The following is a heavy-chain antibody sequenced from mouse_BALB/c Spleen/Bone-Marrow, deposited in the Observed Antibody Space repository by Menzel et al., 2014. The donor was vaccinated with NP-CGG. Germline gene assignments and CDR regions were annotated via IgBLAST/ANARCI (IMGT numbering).Heavy chain of an antibody. CDR2: IAPGSGST. D-gene: IGHD2-1*01. J-gene: IGHJ4*01. Sequence: DLVKPGASVKLSCKASGYTFTSYWINWVKQRPAQGLEWIGRIAPGSGSTYYNEMFKGKATLTVDTSSSTAYIQLSSLSSEDSAVYFCARFPIYYGNYGAMDYWGQGTSVTVSS. CDR1: GYTFTSYW. CDR3: ARFPIYYGNYGAMDY. V-gene: IGHV1S41*01.